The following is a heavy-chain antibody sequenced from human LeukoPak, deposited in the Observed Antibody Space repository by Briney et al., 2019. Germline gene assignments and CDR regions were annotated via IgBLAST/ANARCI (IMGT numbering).Heavy chain of an antibody. Sequence: GGPLRLSCAASGFTFTSYAMAWVRQAPGKGLEWVSAIKGSGGTTYYADSVKGRFTISRDNSKNTLYLQMNSLRAEDTAVYYCAKDRYYDSSGTLDAFDIWGQGTMVTVSS. CDR2: IKGSGGTT. CDR3: AKDRYYDSSGTLDAFDI. V-gene: IGHV3-23*01. J-gene: IGHJ3*02. CDR1: GFTFTSYA. D-gene: IGHD3-22*01.